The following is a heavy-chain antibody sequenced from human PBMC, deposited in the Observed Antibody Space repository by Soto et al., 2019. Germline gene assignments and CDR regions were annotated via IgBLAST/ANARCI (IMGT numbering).Heavy chain of an antibody. Sequence: GGSLRLSCAASGFTLSSYAMSWVRQAPGKGLEWVSTFSGTGGYTYYADSVKGRFTISRDDSKNTLFLHMNSVRAADTAVYYCARGQRALITYGPFDPWGQGTLVTVSS. D-gene: IGHD4-17*01. CDR2: FSGTGGYT. V-gene: IGHV3-23*01. CDR1: GFTLSSYA. CDR3: ARGQRALITYGPFDP. J-gene: IGHJ5*02.